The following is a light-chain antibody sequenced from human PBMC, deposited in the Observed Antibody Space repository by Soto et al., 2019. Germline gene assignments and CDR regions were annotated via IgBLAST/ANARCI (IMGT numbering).Light chain of an antibody. Sequence: SALTLSASEGDRVTITCRSSQTIDSWLAWYQQRPGKPPSLLIYKASTLASGVSSRFSGSGSGTEFTLTINSLQPDDCATYYCQQYHIYSGTFGQGTKVDIK. CDR3: QQYHIYSGT. CDR2: KAS. J-gene: IGKJ1*01. CDR1: QTIDSW. V-gene: IGKV1-5*03.